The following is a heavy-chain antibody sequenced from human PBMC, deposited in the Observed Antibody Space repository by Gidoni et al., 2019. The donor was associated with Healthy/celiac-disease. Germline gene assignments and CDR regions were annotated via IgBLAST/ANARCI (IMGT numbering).Heavy chain of an antibody. CDR1: GFTFSSYS. CDR3: AREGIDYYGSGSGFDY. CDR2: ISGSSSYI. Sequence: EVQLVESGGGLVKPGGSLRLSCAASGFTFSSYSMNWVRQAPGKGLEWVSSISGSSSYIYYADSVKGRFTISRDNANNAKNSLYLQMNSLRAEDTAVYYCAREGIDYYGSGSGFDYWGQGTLVTVSS. V-gene: IGHV3-21*01. D-gene: IGHD3-10*01. J-gene: IGHJ4*02.